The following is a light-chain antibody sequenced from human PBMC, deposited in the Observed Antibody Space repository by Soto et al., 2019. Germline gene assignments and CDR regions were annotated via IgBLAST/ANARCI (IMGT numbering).Light chain of an antibody. CDR1: QSISSW. J-gene: IGKJ5*01. Sequence: DIQVTQSPSTLSASVGDRVTITCRASQSISSWLAWYQQKPGKAPKSLIYKASSLESGVPSRFSGGGSGTEFTLTISSLQPDDFATYYCQQYNSYPITFGQGTRLEIK. CDR3: QQYNSYPIT. V-gene: IGKV1-5*03. CDR2: KAS.